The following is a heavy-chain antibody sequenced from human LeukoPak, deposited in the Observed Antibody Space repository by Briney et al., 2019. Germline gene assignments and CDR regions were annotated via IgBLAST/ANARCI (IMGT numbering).Heavy chain of an antibody. V-gene: IGHV3-48*03. CDR3: ARVISVAGYDY. CDR1: GFTFSSYE. Sequence: GGSLRLYCAASGFTFSSYEMNWVRQAPGKGLEWVSYISSSGSTIYYADSVKGRFTISRDNAKNSLYLQMNSLRAEDTAVYYCARVISVAGYDYWGQGTLVTVSS. D-gene: IGHD6-19*01. CDR2: ISSSGSTI. J-gene: IGHJ4*02.